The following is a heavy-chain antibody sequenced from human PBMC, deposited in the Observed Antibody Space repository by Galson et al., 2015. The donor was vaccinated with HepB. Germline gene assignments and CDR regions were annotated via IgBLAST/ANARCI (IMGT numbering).Heavy chain of an antibody. Sequence: SETLSLTCTVSGGSISSYYWSWIRQPPGKGLEWIGYIYYTGSTNYNPSLKSRVTISVDTSKNQFSLKPRSVTAADTAVYYCARPTWGGYDAFDIWGQGTMVTVSS. CDR1: GGSISSYY. CDR2: IYYTGST. V-gene: IGHV4-59*08. CDR3: ARPTWGGYDAFDI. J-gene: IGHJ3*02. D-gene: IGHD3-3*01.